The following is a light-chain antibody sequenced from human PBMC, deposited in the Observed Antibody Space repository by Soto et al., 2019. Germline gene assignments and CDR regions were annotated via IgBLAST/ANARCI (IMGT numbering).Light chain of an antibody. Sequence: EIVMTQSSATLSVSPGERVILSCRASQSINSDLAWYQQKPGQAPRFLIYGASTRATGIPARFSGSGSGTQFTLTISGLQSEDSAIYYCQHYYSWPWTFGQGTKVEIK. CDR1: QSINSD. V-gene: IGKV3-15*01. CDR2: GAS. CDR3: QHYYSWPWT. J-gene: IGKJ1*01.